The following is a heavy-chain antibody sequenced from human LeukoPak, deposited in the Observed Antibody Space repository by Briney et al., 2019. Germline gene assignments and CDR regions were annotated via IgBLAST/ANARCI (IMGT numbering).Heavy chain of an antibody. V-gene: IGHV5-51*01. Sequence: GESLKISCKASGYSFITHWIAWVRQTPGKGLEWMGIIYPGDSDTKYSPSFQGQVTISADKSISTAYLQWSGLKASDTAMYYCAKGAGGSGSYYPYFWGQGTLVTVSS. CDR2: IYPGDSDT. CDR3: AKGAGGSGSYYPYF. CDR1: GYSFITHW. D-gene: IGHD3-10*01. J-gene: IGHJ4*02.